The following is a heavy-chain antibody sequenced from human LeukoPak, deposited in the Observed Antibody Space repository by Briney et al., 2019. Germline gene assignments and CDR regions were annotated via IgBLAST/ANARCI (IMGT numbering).Heavy chain of an antibody. D-gene: IGHD1-26*01. J-gene: IGHJ6*03. V-gene: IGHV3-30*02. CDR1: GFTFSSYA. Sequence: GGSLRLSCAASGFTFSSYAMHWFRQAPGKGLEWVAFIRYDGSNKYYADSVKGRFTISRDNSKNTLYLQMNSLRAEDTAVYYCAKSGVGATPIYYYYMDVWGKGTTVTVSS. CDR2: IRYDGSNK. CDR3: AKSGVGATPIYYYYMDV.